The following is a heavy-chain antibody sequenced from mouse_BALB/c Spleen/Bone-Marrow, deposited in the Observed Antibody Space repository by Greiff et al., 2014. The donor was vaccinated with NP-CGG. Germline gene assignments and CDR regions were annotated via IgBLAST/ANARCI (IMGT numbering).Heavy chain of an antibody. V-gene: IGHV1-14*01. J-gene: IGHJ2*01. CDR1: GYTFTSYV. CDR2: INPYNDGT. D-gene: IGHD1-1*01. CDR3: ARSEYFGSSYDY. Sequence: EVQLVESGPELVKPGASVKMSCKASGYTFTSYVMHWMKQKPGQGIEWIGYINPYNDGTKYNETFKGKATLTSDKSSSTAYMDLSSLTSEDSAVYFCARSEYFGSSYDYWGQGTTLTVSS.